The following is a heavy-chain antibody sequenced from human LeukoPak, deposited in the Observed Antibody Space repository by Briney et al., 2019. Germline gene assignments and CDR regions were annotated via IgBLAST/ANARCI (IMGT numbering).Heavy chain of an antibody. D-gene: IGHD4-17*01. J-gene: IGHJ4*02. Sequence: PGGSLRLSCAASGFTFSSYWMSWVRQAPGKGLEWVGNIKQDGSEKYYVDSVKGRFTISRDNANNSLYLQMNSLRGEDTAVYYCARDGDYGEGNYWGQGTLVTVSS. V-gene: IGHV3-7*01. CDR3: ARDGDYGEGNY. CDR2: IKQDGSEK. CDR1: GFTFSSYW.